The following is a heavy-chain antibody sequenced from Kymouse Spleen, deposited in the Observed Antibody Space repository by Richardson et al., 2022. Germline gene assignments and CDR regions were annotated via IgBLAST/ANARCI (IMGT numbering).Heavy chain of an antibody. CDR1: GGSISSSNW. J-gene: IGHJ2*01. D-gene: IGHD3-3*01. Sequence: QVQLQESGPGLVKPSGTLSLTCAVSGGSISSSNWWSWVRQPPGKGLEWIGEIYHSGSTNYNPSLKSRVTISVDKSKNQFSLKLSSVTAADTAVYYCARDRITIFGVVIIRYFDLWGRGTLVTVSS. V-gene: IGHV4-4*02. CDR3: ARDRITIFGVVIIRYFDL. CDR2: IYHSGST.